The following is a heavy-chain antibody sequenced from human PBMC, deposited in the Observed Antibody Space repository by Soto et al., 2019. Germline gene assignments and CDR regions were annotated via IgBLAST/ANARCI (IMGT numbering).Heavy chain of an antibody. J-gene: IGHJ6*02. V-gene: IGHV3-30-3*01. D-gene: IGHD3-3*01. Sequence: GGSLRLSCAASGFTFSSYAMHWVRQAPGKGLEWVAVISYDGSNKYYADSVEGRFTISRDNSKNTLYLQMNSLRAEDTAVYYCARDTHVLRFLEWLSHGMDVWGQGTTVTVSS. CDR1: GFTFSSYA. CDR2: ISYDGSNK. CDR3: ARDTHVLRFLEWLSHGMDV.